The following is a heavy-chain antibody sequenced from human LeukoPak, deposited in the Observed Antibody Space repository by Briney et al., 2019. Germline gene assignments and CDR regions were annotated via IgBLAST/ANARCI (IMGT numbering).Heavy chain of an antibody. Sequence: GGSLRLSCAASGFTFSSYWMHWVRQAPGKGLVWVSRINSDGSSTSHADSVKGRFTISRDNAKNTLYLQMNSLRAEDTAVYYCARGAFVAGTIIFDYWGQGTLVTVSS. CDR3: ARGAFVAGTIIFDY. CDR1: GFTFSSYW. J-gene: IGHJ4*02. D-gene: IGHD6-19*01. V-gene: IGHV3-74*01. CDR2: INSDGSST.